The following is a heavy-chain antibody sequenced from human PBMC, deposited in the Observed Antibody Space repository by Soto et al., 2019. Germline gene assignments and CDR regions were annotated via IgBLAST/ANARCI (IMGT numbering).Heavy chain of an antibody. CDR1: GFTFSSYG. D-gene: IGHD5-12*01. Sequence: GGSLRLSCAASGFTFSSYGMHWVRQAPGKGLEWVAVIWYDGSNKYYADSAKGRFTISRDNSKNTLYLQMNSLRAEGTAVYYCARDNDIGLYFFDYWGQGTLVTVSS. V-gene: IGHV3-33*01. CDR2: IWYDGSNK. J-gene: IGHJ4*02. CDR3: ARDNDIGLYFFDY.